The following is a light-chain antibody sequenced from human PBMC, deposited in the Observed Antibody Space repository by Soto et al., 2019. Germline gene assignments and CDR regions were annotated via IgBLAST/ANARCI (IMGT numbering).Light chain of an antibody. CDR2: GAS. Sequence: EIVLTQSPGILSLSPGERATLSCRASQSVSSNYLAWYQQKPGQAPRLLIYGASGRATGIPDRFSGSGSGTDFTLTIGRLEPEDFAVYYCHQYGISPPRTFGQGTKVDIK. V-gene: IGKV3-20*01. J-gene: IGKJ1*01. CDR1: QSVSSNY. CDR3: HQYGISPPRT.